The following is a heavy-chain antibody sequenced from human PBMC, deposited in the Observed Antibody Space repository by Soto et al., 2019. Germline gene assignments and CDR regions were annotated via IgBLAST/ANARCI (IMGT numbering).Heavy chain of an antibody. J-gene: IGHJ6*03. CDR1: GYTFTSYY. CDR2: INPSGGST. D-gene: IGHD3-22*01. V-gene: IGHV1-46*03. CDR3: ARSGYYQTRRGNYYYYYMDV. Sequence: ASVKVSCKASGYTFTSYYMHWVRQAPGQGLEWMGIINPSGGSTSYAQKFQGRVTMTRDTSTSTVYMELSSLRSEDTAVYYCARSGYYQTRRGNYYYYYMDVWGKGTTVTVSS.